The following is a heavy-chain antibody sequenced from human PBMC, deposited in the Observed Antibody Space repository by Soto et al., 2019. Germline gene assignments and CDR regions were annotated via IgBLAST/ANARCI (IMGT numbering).Heavy chain of an antibody. CDR1: GFTFSTYA. CDR2: ISANGQGI. J-gene: IGHJ4*02. Sequence: XGSRRLSCAASGFTFSTYALSWVRQAPGEGLEWVSAISANGQGIYYADSVRGRFTISRDNSKNTIFLHMDSLRAEDTAVYYCAKDRNYPRDQFHYWGQGTLVTVSS. D-gene: IGHD1-7*01. V-gene: IGHV3-23*01. CDR3: AKDRNYPRDQFHY.